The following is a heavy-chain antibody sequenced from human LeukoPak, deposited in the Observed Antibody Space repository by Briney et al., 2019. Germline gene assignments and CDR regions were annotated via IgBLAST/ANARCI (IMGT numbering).Heavy chain of an antibody. V-gene: IGHV4-39*01. J-gene: IGHJ4*02. CDR2: IFYSRGN. CDR1: GASISNSRYY. CDR3: GGFPVGTMCKY. D-gene: IGHD1/OR15-1a*01. Sequence: SETLSLTCTVSGASISNSRYYWGWIRQPPGKGLEWLASIFYSRGNDFNPSLKSRVTISVDTSKDQFFLNLNSVTAADTAVYYCGGFPVGTMCKYWGQGTLVTVSS.